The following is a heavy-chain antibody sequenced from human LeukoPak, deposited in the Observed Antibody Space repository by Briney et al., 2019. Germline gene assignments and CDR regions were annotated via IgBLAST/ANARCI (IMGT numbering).Heavy chain of an antibody. CDR2: IKGDESEK. CDR3: ARVGSGTSYRPFDY. J-gene: IGHJ4*02. CDR1: GFTVSSNY. D-gene: IGHD3-10*01. Sequence: GGSLRLSCAASGFTVSSNYMSWVRQAPGNGPEWVANIKGDESEKNYVDSVKGRFTISRDSAKNSLYLQMNRLRAEDTAVYYCARVGSGTSYRPFDYWGQGTLVTVSS. V-gene: IGHV3-7*01.